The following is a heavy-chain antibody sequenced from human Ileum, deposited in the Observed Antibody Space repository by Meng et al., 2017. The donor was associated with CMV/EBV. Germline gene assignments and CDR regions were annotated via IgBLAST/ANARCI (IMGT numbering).Heavy chain of an antibody. CDR1: GGSMSGYD. J-gene: IGHJ4*02. D-gene: IGHD2-2*01. CDR2: VYSSGST. V-gene: IGHV4-4*07. Sequence: QGELQESGPGLVKPSAPLYCTWTVSGGSMSGYDWSWIRQPATKGLEWIGRVYSSGSTDYNPSLQSRVTMLVDTSKNQFYLKLSSVTAADTAVYYCARGSSSWAFDYWGQGTLVTVSS. CDR3: ARGSSSWAFDY.